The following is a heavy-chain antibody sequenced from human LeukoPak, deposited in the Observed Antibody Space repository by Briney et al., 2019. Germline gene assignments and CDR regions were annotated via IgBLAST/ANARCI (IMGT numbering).Heavy chain of an antibody. Sequence: PSGTLSLTCAVSGGSISSSNWWSWVRQPPGKGLEWIGEIYHSGSTNYNPSLKSRVTISVDKSKNQFSLKLSSVTAADTAVYYSARDKGTSYLSSFDYWGQGTLVTVSS. CDR3: ARDKGTSYLSSFDY. D-gene: IGHD6-6*01. CDR1: GGSISSSNW. CDR2: IYHSGST. V-gene: IGHV4-4*02. J-gene: IGHJ4*02.